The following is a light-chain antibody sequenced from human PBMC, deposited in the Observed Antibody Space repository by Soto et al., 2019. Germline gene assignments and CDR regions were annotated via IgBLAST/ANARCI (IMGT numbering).Light chain of an antibody. V-gene: IGKV3-20*01. Sequence: EIVLTQSPGTLSLSPGEKATLSCRASQCVSSTYLAWYQQKPGQAPRLLIYGASSRATGIPDRFTGSGSGTDFTLTISRLEPEDFAVYYCQQYGNSPSWTFGQGTKVDIK. J-gene: IGKJ1*01. CDR2: GAS. CDR3: QQYGNSPSWT. CDR1: QCVSSTY.